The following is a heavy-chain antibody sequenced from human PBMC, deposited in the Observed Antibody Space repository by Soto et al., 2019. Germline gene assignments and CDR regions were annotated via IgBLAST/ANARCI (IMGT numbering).Heavy chain of an antibody. Sequence: GGSLRLSCAASGFTFDDYAMHWVRQAPGKGLEWVSGISWNSGSIGYADSVKGRFTISRDNAKNSLYLQMNSLRAEDTALYYCAKDISGSGSYSFDYWGLGTLVTVSS. CDR2: ISWNSGSI. J-gene: IGHJ4*02. V-gene: IGHV3-9*01. CDR3: AKDISGSGSYSFDY. D-gene: IGHD3-10*01. CDR1: GFTFDDYA.